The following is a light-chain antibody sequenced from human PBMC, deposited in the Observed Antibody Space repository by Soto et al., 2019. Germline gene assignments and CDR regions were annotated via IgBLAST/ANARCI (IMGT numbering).Light chain of an antibody. CDR2: AAS. CDR1: QGIGSW. V-gene: IGKV1D-12*01. J-gene: IGKJ2*01. CDR3: QQAYSFPYT. Sequence: DIQMTQSPSSVSASVGDRVAITCRASQGIGSWLAWYQQNPGKAPRLLIYAASNLQSGVPSRFSGSGSETDFTLTISSLQPEDIATYFCQQAYSFPYTFGQGTKLEIK.